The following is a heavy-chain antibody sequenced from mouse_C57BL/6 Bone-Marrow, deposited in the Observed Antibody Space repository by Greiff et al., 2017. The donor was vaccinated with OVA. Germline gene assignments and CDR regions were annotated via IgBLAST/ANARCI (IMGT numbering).Heavy chain of an antibody. Sequence: EVKLVESGPGMVKPSQSLSLTCTVTGYSITSGYDWHWIRHFPGNKLEWMGYISYSGSTNYNPSLKSRISITHDTSKNHFFLKLNSVTTEDTATYYCARDNYGSSFWYFDVWGTGTTVTVSS. CDR1: GYSITSGYD. CDR3: ARDNYGSSFWYFDV. J-gene: IGHJ1*03. D-gene: IGHD1-1*01. CDR2: ISYSGST. V-gene: IGHV3-1*01.